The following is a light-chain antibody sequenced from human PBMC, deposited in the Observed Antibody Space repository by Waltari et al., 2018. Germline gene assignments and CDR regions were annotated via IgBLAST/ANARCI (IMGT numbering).Light chain of an antibody. V-gene: IGKV3-11*01. Sequence: EIVLTQSPATLSLSPGERATLSCSASQSVSSYLAWYQQKPGQAPRLLIYDASNRATGIPARCSGSGSGTDFTLTISSLEPEDFAVYYCQQRSNWITFGQGTRLEIK. J-gene: IGKJ5*01. CDR2: DAS. CDR3: QQRSNWIT. CDR1: QSVSSY.